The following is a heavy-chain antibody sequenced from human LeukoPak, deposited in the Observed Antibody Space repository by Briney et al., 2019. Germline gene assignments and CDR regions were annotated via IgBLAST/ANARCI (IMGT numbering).Heavy chain of an antibody. CDR2: INHSGST. J-gene: IGHJ3*01. D-gene: IGHD1-26*01. CDR3: ARRPWVGAAGI. CDR1: GGPFSGYY. V-gene: IGHV4-34*01. Sequence: SEILSLTCAVYGGPFSGYYWSWIRQPPGKGLEWIGEINHSGSTNYNPSLKSRVTISVDTSKNQFSLKLSSVTAADTAVYYCARRPWVGAAGIWGQGTMVTVTS.